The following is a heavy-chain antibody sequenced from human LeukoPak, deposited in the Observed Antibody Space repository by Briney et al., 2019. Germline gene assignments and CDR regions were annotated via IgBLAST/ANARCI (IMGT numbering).Heavy chain of an antibody. CDR1: GFTFSNYG. V-gene: IGHV3-33*01. Sequence: PGRSLRLSCAASGFTFSNYGMHWVRQAPGKGLEWVAVIWYDRSNKYYADSVKGRFTISRDNSKNTLYLQMNSLRAEDTAVYYCAGNYGPYYFDYWGQGTLVTVSS. CDR2: IWYDRSNK. CDR3: AGNYGPYYFDY. D-gene: IGHD3-10*01. J-gene: IGHJ4*02.